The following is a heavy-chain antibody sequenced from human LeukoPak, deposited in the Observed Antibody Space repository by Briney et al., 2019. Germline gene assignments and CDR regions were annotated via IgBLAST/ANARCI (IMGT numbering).Heavy chain of an antibody. J-gene: IGHJ5*02. Sequence: GGSLRLSCAASGFTFDDYGMSWVRQAPGKGLEWVSGINWNGGSTGYADSVKGRFTISRDSAKNSLYLQMNSLRAEDTALYYCARDHLTSVTTEDSWFDPWGQGTLVTVSS. CDR1: GFTFDDYG. CDR3: ARDHLTSVTTEDSWFDP. D-gene: IGHD4-17*01. V-gene: IGHV3-20*04. CDR2: INWNGGST.